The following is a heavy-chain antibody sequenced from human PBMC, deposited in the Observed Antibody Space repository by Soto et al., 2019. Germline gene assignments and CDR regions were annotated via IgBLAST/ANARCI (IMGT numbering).Heavy chain of an antibody. CDR2: IWYDGSNK. D-gene: IGHD4-4*01. CDR1: GFTFSSYG. CDR3: ARAAGDSNYYYMDV. V-gene: IGHV3-33*01. Sequence: GGSLRLSCAASGFTFSSYGMHWVRQAPGKGLEWVAVIWYDGSNKYYADSVKGRFTISRDNSKNTLYLQMNSVRAEDTAVYYCARAAGDSNYYYMDVWGKGTTVTVSS. J-gene: IGHJ6*03.